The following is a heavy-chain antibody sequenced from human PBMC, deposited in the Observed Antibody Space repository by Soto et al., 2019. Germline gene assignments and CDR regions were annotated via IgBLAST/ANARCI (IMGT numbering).Heavy chain of an antibody. Sequence: PGGSLRLSCAASGFTFSSYAMSWVRQAPGKGLEWVSAISGSGGSTYYADSVKGRFTISRDNSKNTLYLQMNSLRAEDTAVYYCAKEFMFRDYYDSSGYYLDPYFDYWGQGPLVTVSS. V-gene: IGHV3-23*01. D-gene: IGHD3-22*01. CDR2: ISGSGGST. CDR1: GFTFSSYA. J-gene: IGHJ4*02. CDR3: AKEFMFRDYYDSSGYYLDPYFDY.